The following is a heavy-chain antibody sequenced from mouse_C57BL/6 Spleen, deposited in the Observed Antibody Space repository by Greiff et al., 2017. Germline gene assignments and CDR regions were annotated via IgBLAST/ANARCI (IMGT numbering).Heavy chain of an antibody. V-gene: IGHV1-80*01. CDR2: IYPGDGDT. J-gene: IGHJ2*01. CDR1: GYAFSSYW. CDR3: ASLYYGSSSVDY. D-gene: IGHD1-1*01. Sequence: VESGASVKISCKASGYAFSSYWMNWVKQRPGKGLEWIGQIYPGDGDTNYNGKFKGKATLTADKSSSTAYMQLSSLTSEDSAVYFCASLYYGSSSVDYWGQGTTLTVSS.